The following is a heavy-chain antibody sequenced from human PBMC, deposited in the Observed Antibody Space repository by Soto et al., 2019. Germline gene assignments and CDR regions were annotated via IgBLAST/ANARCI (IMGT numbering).Heavy chain of an antibody. D-gene: IGHD6-19*01. CDR3: ARGSSGLEGYYYGMDV. V-gene: IGHV1-69*01. CDR1: GGTFSSYA. J-gene: IGHJ6*02. CDR2: SIPIFGTA. Sequence: QVQLVQSGAEVKKPGSSVKVSCKASGGTFSSYAISWVRQAPGQGLEWMGGSIPIFGTANYAQKFQGRVTITADESTSTADMELSSLRSDDTAVYYCARGSSGLEGYYYGMDVWGQGTTVTVSS.